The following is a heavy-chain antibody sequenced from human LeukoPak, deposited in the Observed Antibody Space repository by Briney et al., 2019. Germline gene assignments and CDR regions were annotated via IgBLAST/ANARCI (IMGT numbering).Heavy chain of an antibody. V-gene: IGHV4-4*07. D-gene: IGHD5-12*01. J-gene: IGHJ4*02. CDR3: ARGYSGYDFGGFDY. CDR1: GGSISSYY. Sequence: SETLSLTCTVSGGSISSYYWSWIRQPAGKGLEWIGRIYTSGSTNYNPSLKSRVTTSVDTSKNQFSLKLSSVTAADTAVYYCARGYSGYDFGGFDYWGQGTLVTVSS. CDR2: IYTSGST.